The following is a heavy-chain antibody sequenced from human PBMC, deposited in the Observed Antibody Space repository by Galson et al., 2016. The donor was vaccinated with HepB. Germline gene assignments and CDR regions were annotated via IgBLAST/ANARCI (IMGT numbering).Heavy chain of an antibody. CDR3: TTDRGYGGYPDHDFDY. CDR1: GFTFSNAW. J-gene: IGHJ4*02. D-gene: IGHD4-23*01. Sequence: SLRLSCAVSGFTFSNAWMSWVRQAPGKGLEWVGRIKSKTDGGTTDHAAPVKGRFTISRDDSRNTLYLHMNSLKTDDTAVYYCTTDRGYGGYPDHDFDYWGQGTLVTVSS. V-gene: IGHV3-15*01. CDR2: IKSKTDGGTT.